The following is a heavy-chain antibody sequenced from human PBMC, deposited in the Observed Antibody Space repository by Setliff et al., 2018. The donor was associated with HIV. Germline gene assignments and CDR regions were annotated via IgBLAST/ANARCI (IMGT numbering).Heavy chain of an antibody. Sequence: WIRQPPGKGLEWVGFIRSKAYGGTTEYAASVKGRFTISRDDSKRIAYLQMNSLKSEDTAVYFCTRDRLGIFRFLDSWGQGTLVTVSS. CDR2: IRSKAYGGTT. CDR3: TRDRLGIFRFLDS. J-gene: IGHJ4*02. V-gene: IGHV3-49*02. D-gene: IGHD7-27*01.